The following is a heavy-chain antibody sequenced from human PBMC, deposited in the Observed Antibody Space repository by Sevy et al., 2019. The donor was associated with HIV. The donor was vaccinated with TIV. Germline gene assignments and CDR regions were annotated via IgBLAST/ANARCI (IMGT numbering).Heavy chain of an antibody. CDR1: GFTFKTHA. Sequence: GGSLRLSCAASGFTFKTHAMNWVRQAPGKGLEWVSGISATGGGTYYTDSVKGRFTVSRDNSQNTLYLQMNSLRADDTAIYYCAKALNPALESMIEVIFRTLKGFDVWGQGTMVTVSS. D-gene: IGHD3-22*01. V-gene: IGHV3-23*01. CDR2: ISATGGGT. J-gene: IGHJ3*01. CDR3: AKALNPALESMIEVIFRTLKGFDV.